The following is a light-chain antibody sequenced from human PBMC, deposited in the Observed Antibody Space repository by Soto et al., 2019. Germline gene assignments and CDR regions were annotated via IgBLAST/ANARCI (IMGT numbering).Light chain of an antibody. V-gene: IGKV3-20*01. CDR3: QRYGSSPPFT. J-gene: IGKJ2*01. Sequence: EIVLTQSPGTMSFSPGERATLSCRASQRVSSSYLAWYQQKPGQAPRLLIYGASSRATGIPDRFSGSGSGTDFTLTISRLEPEDFAVYFCQRYGSSPPFTFGQGTKVEI. CDR1: QRVSSSY. CDR2: GAS.